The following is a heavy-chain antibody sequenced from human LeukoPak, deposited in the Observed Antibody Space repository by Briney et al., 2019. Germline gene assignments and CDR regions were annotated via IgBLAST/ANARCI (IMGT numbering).Heavy chain of an antibody. CDR2: INPNSGDT. CDR1: RYTFTGYY. CDR3: ARGRGSYSFDY. D-gene: IGHD1-26*01. J-gene: IGHJ4*02. Sequence: ASVTVSFTASRYTFTGYYIHWVRLAPGQGLEWMGWINPNSGDTNYAQKFQGRVTMTRDTSISTAYLELSRLRSDDTAVYYCARGRGSYSFDYWGQGTLVTVSS. V-gene: IGHV1-2*02.